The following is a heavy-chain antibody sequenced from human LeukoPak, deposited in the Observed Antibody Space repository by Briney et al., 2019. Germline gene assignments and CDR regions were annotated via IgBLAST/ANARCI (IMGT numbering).Heavy chain of an antibody. Sequence: ASVKVSCKASGYTFTSYGISWVRQAPGQGLEWMGWISAYNGNTNYAQKLQGRVTMTTDTSTSTAYMELRSLRSDDTAVYYCARVTVLRYFDWSPYGMDVWGQGTTVTVSS. D-gene: IGHD3-9*01. CDR3: ARVTVLRYFDWSPYGMDV. J-gene: IGHJ6*02. CDR2: ISAYNGNT. V-gene: IGHV1-18*01. CDR1: GYTFTSYG.